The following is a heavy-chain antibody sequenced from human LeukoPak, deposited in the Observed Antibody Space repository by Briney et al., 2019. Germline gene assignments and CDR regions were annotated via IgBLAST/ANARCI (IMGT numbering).Heavy chain of an antibody. Sequence: ASVKVSFKASGGPFSSYAISWVRPAPGQGPEWMGGIIPIFGTANYAQKFQGRVTITTDESTSTAYMELSRLRSEDTAVYYCARGGDYMDYYYMDVWGKGTTVTVSS. J-gene: IGHJ6*03. V-gene: IGHV1-69*05. CDR2: IIPIFGTA. D-gene: IGHD4-11*01. CDR3: ARGGDYMDYYYMDV. CDR1: GGPFSSYA.